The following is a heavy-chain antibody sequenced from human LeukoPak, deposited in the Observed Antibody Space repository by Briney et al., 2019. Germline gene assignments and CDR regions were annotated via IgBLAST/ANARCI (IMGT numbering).Heavy chain of an antibody. CDR2: ISYDGNNK. CDR1: GFTLSSYA. Sequence: PGRSLRLSCAASGFTLSSYAMHWVRQAPGKGLEWVAVISYDGNNKYYADSVKGRFTISRDNSKNTLYLQMNSLRAEDTAVYYCARDSAAAGISGWDYWGQGTLVTVSS. J-gene: IGHJ4*02. D-gene: IGHD6-13*01. CDR3: ARDSAAAGISGWDY. V-gene: IGHV3-30-3*01.